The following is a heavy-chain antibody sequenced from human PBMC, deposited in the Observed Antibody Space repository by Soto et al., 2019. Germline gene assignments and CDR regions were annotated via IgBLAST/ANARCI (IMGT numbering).Heavy chain of an antibody. Sequence: QVQLVESGGGVVQPGRSLRLSCAASGFTFSSYGMHWVRQAPGKGLEWVAVISYDGSNKYYADSVKGRFTISRDNSKNTLYLQMNRLSAEDTAVYYCAKDLYSYGNMFDYWGQGTLVTVSS. J-gene: IGHJ4*02. CDR2: ISYDGSNK. V-gene: IGHV3-30*18. CDR3: AKDLYSYGNMFDY. CDR1: GFTFSSYG. D-gene: IGHD5-18*01.